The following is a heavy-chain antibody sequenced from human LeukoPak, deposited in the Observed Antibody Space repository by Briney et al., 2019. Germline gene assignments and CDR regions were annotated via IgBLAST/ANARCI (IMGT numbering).Heavy chain of an antibody. CDR1: GFTFSTYS. V-gene: IGHV3-48*04. D-gene: IGHD3-16*01. J-gene: IGHJ4*02. CDR2: ISSRSTAI. Sequence: GGSLRLSCAASGFTFSTYSMNWVRQAPGKGLEWVSYISSRSTAINYADSVKGRFTISRDNAKNSLYLQMNSLRAEDTAVYYCARTTYYDYAEYWGQGTLVTVSS. CDR3: ARTTYYDYAEY.